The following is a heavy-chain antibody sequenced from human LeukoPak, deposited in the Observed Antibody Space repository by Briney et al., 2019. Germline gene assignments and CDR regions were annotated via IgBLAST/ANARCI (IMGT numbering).Heavy chain of an antibody. Sequence: GGSLRLSCTASGFTFSSYTMNWVRQAAGKGLEWASSISPSGHSTWHADSVKGRFTISRDNAKNSVYLQMTNLRVDDTAVYYCGRDFLGESGAGGPWGQGILVTVSS. J-gene: IGHJ5*02. D-gene: IGHD3-10*01. CDR1: GFTFSSYT. CDR3: GRDFLGESGAGGP. CDR2: ISPSGHST. V-gene: IGHV3-21*01.